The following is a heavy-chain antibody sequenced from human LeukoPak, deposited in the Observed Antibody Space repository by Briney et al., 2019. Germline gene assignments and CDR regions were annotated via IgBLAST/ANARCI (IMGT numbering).Heavy chain of an antibody. CDR2: IIGSSGST. J-gene: IGHJ4*02. CDR3: AKGAYDYIEIAYFDY. D-gene: IGHD5-12*01. CDR1: GFSFNNYA. V-gene: IGHV3-23*01. Sequence: GGSLRLSCVASGFSFNNYAMNWVRQAPGKGLEWVSLIIGSSGSTFYADSVKGRFTISRDKSKNTLYLQMDSLRAEDTAVYYCAKGAYDYIEIAYFDYWGQGSLVTVSS.